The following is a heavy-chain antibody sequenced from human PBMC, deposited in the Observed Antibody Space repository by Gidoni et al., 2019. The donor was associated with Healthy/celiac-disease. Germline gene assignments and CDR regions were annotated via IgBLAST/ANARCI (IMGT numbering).Heavy chain of an antibody. V-gene: IGHV4-34*01. CDR3: ARRPDWRGSSSWFY. CDR2: INHSGST. J-gene: IGHJ4*02. CDR1: GGSFSGYY. Sequence: QVQLQQWGAGLLKPSETLSLTCAVYGGSFSGYYWSWIRQPPGKGLEWIGEINHSGSTNYNPSLKSRVTISVDTSKNQFSLKLSSVTAADTAVYYCARRPDWRGSSSWFYWGQGTLVTVSS. D-gene: IGHD6-13*01.